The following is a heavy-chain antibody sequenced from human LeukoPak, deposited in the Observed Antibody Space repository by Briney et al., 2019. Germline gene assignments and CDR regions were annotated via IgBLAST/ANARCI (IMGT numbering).Heavy chain of an antibody. CDR3: ASRTEDDGLDI. Sequence: GGSLRLSCAAPGFTFSSYSMNWVRQAPGKGLEWVSSISSSSSYIYYADSVKGRFTISRDNAKNSLHLQMNSLRAEDTAVYYCASRTEDDGLDIWGQGTMVTVSS. J-gene: IGHJ3*02. CDR2: ISSSSSYI. CDR1: GFTFSSYS. V-gene: IGHV3-21*01. D-gene: IGHD4-17*01.